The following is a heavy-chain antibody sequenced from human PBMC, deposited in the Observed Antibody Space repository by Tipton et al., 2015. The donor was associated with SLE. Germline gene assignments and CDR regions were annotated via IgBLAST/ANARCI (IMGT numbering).Heavy chain of an antibody. CDR3: ARGYYYDSSGNPGAFDI. Sequence: TLSLTCTVSGGSISSGGYYWSWIRQHPGKGLEWIGYIYYSGSTYYNPSLKSRVTISVDTSKNQFSLKLSSVTAADTAVYYCARGYYYDSSGNPGAFDIWGQGTMVTVSS. CDR2: IYYSGST. J-gene: IGHJ3*02. V-gene: IGHV4-31*03. CDR1: GGSISSGGYY. D-gene: IGHD3-22*01.